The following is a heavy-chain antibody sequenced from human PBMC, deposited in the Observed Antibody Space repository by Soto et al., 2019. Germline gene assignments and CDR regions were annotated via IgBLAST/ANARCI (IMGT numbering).Heavy chain of an antibody. Sequence: QVQLVQSGAEVKKPGASVKVSCKASGYTFTSYGISWVRQAPGQGLEWMGWISAYNGNTNYAQKLQGRVTMTTDTPTSKAYMELGSLRSNETAVYYCAGATRVPAPPHLDYGGQGPLVPVSS. CDR3: AGATRVPAPPHLDY. CDR2: ISAYNGNT. J-gene: IGHJ4*02. CDR1: GYTFTSYG. V-gene: IGHV1-18*01. D-gene: IGHD2-2*01.